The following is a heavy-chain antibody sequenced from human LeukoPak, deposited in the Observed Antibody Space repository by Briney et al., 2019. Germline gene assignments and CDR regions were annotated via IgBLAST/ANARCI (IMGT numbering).Heavy chain of an antibody. Sequence: SVKVSCKASGGTFSSYAISWVRQAPGQGLGWMGGIIPIFGTANYAQKFQGRVTITADESTSTAYMDLSSLRSEDTAFYYCAGDEIKMTGRGAFDIWGQGTMVTVSS. V-gene: IGHV1-69*13. CDR3: AGDEIKMTGRGAFDI. J-gene: IGHJ3*02. CDR2: IIPIFGTA. D-gene: IGHD1-1*01. CDR1: GGTFSSYA.